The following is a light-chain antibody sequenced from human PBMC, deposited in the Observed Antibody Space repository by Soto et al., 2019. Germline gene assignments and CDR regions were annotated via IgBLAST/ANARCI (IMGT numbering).Light chain of an antibody. CDR1: SSDVGGYNY. CDR2: DVS. CDR3: SSYTSSSTPYV. V-gene: IGLV2-14*01. Sequence: QSALTRPASVTGSPGQSITISCTGTSSDVGGYNYVSWYQQHPGKAPKLMIYDVSNRPSGVSNRFSGSKSGNTASLTISGLQAEEEANYYGSSYTSSSTPYVFGTGPKFTVL. J-gene: IGLJ1*01.